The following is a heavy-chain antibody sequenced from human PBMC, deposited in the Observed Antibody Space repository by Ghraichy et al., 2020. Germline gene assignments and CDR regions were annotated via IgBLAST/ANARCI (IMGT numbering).Heavy chain of an antibody. Sequence: GGSLRLSCAASGFTFSSYAMSWVRPAPGKGLEWVSAISGSGGSTYYADSVKGRFTISRDNSKNTLYLQMNSLRAEDTAVYYCAKGWGHDSSGYGDYWGQGTLVTVSS. D-gene: IGHD3-22*01. CDR3: AKGWGHDSSGYGDY. J-gene: IGHJ4*02. V-gene: IGHV3-23*01. CDR2: ISGSGGST. CDR1: GFTFSSYA.